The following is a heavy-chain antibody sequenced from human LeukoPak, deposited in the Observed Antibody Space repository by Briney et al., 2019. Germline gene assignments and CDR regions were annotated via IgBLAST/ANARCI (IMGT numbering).Heavy chain of an antibody. CDR2: TNPGGST. V-gene: IGHV4-34*01. CDR3: ARHLTGERAFDI. D-gene: IGHD7-27*01. J-gene: IGHJ3*02. CDR1: GASLRDYY. Sequence: PSETLSLTCAVYGASLRDYYWCWIRQPPGKGLEWIGETNPGGSTNYNPSLMSRGSLSVDTSKNQFSLKVNSVTAADTAVYYCARHLTGERAFDIWGQGTMVTVSS.